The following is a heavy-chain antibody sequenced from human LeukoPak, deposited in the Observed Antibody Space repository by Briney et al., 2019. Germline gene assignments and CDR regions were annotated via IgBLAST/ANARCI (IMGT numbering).Heavy chain of an antibody. CDR2: IYSGGST. CDR1: GFTVSSNY. J-gene: IGHJ4*02. CDR3: ARAGWGSSGWNERPLDY. V-gene: IGHV3-53*01. Sequence: GGSLRLSCAASGFTVSSNYMSWVRQAPGKGLEWVSVIYSGGSTYYVDSVKGRFTISRDNSKNTLYLQMNSLRAEDTAVYYCARAGWGSSGWNERPLDYWGQGTLVTVSS. D-gene: IGHD6-19*01.